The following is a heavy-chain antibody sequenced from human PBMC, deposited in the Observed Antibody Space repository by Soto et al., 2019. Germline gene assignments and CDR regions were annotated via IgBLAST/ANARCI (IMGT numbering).Heavy chain of an antibody. J-gene: IGHJ4*02. Sequence: SETLSLTCTVSGVSITSYYWYWIRQPPGKGLYYIGNIYHSGSTNQDPSLKSRGTISVDTSKNQFSLELTSVTAADTAVYYCAAGNGYMSLWGQGTLVTVS. D-gene: IGHD5-12*01. CDR1: GVSITSYY. CDR3: AAGNGYMSL. CDR2: IYHSGST. V-gene: IGHV4-59*03.